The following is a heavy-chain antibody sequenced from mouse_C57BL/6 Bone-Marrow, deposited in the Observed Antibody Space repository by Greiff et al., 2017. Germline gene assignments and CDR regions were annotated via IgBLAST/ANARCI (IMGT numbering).Heavy chain of an antibody. D-gene: IGHD2-12*01. CDR2: IYPRDGNT. V-gene: IGHV1-78*01. CDR3: AISCYFYAMDY. J-gene: IGHJ4*01. CDR1: GYTFTDNT. Sequence: QVQLQQSDAELVKPGASVKISCKVSGYTFTDNTIHWMKQRPEQGLEWIGYIYPRDGNTKYNEKFKGKATLTADKSSRTAYMQLNSLTSEDSAVDFCAISCYFYAMDYWGQGTSVTVSS.